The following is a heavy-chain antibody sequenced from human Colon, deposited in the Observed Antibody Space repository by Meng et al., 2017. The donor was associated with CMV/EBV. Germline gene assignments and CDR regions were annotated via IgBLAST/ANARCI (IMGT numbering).Heavy chain of an antibody. CDR3: ARSAVVTAPDY. D-gene: IGHD2-21*02. CDR2: LRGDGHYT. CDR1: GFTFSSYW. Sequence: SCAASGFTFSSYWMHWVRQAPGKGLAWVSRLRGDGHYTSYADSVKGRFTISRDNAKNILYLQMNSLRAEDTAVYYCARSAVVTAPDYWGQGTLVTVSS. V-gene: IGHV3-74*01. J-gene: IGHJ4*02.